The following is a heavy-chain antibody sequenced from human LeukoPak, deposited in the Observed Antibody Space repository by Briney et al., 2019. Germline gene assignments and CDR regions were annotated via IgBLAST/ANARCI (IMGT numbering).Heavy chain of an antibody. V-gene: IGHV3-23*01. J-gene: IGHJ4*02. CDR3: ARRGSKTYDFDY. D-gene: IGHD3-10*01. CDR1: GFIFRTYA. Sequence: HPGGSLRLSCAASGFIFRTYAMTWVRQAPGKGLEWVSATSGSGDKTYYADSVKGRFTISRDNYKNTLDLQMDSLRAEDTAVYYCARRGSKTYDFDYWGQGVLVTVSS. CDR2: TSGSGDKT.